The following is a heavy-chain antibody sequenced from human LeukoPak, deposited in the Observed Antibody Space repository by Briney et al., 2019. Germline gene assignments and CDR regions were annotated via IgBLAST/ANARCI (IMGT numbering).Heavy chain of an antibody. CDR2: ISSSSSTI. CDR1: GFTFSSYS. J-gene: IGHJ4*02. Sequence: GGSLRLSCAASGFTFSSYSMNWVRQAPGKGLEWVSYISSSSSTIYYADSVKGRFTISRDNAKNSLYLQMNSLRAEDTAVYYCAREPFGVVIPTYFDYWGQGTLVTVSS. D-gene: IGHD3-3*01. CDR3: AREPFGVVIPTYFDY. V-gene: IGHV3-48*01.